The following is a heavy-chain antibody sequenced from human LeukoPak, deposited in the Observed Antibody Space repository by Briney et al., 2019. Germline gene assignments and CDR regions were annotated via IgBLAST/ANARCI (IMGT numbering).Heavy chain of an antibody. D-gene: IGHD3-16*01. CDR2: IIPIVGTA. J-gene: IGHJ6*04. V-gene: IGHV1-69*13. CDR1: GGTFSIYA. CDR3: AIKLGRDGYYYYGMTS. Sequence: SVKVSFKASGGTFSIYAISWVRQAPGQGREWMGGIIPIVGTANYAQKFQGRVTITADESTSTAYMELSSLRSEDTAVYYCAIKLGRDGYYYYGMTSGAKGPRSPSPQ.